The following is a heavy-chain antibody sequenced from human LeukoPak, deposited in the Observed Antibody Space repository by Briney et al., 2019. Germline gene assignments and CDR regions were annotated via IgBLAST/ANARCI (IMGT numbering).Heavy chain of an antibody. D-gene: IGHD5-18*01. V-gene: IGHV3-7*01. CDR3: ARLRYTYGKNFDY. CDR1: GFTFSNNA. J-gene: IGHJ4*02. Sequence: GGSLRLSCAASGFTFSNNAMSWVRQAPGTGLEWVANIQQDGSEKNYVDSVKGRFTISRDNARNSLYLEMNSLRAEDTAVYYCARLRYTYGKNFDYWGQGTLVTVSS. CDR2: IQQDGSEK.